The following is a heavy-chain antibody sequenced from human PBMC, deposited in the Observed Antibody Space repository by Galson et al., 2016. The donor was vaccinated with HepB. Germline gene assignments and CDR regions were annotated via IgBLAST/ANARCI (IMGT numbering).Heavy chain of an antibody. CDR1: GFRFSSVW. CDR3: ARGSWAPFAS. D-gene: IGHD3-10*01. Sequence: SLRLSCATSGFRFSSVWMHWVRQAPGKGLVWVSGLSFDGSARRYADSVKSRFTISRDNAKNTLYLEMNSLSAEDTAVYYCARGSWAPFASWGEGTLVTVSS. CDR2: LSFDGSAR. J-gene: IGHJ4*02. V-gene: IGHV3-74*01.